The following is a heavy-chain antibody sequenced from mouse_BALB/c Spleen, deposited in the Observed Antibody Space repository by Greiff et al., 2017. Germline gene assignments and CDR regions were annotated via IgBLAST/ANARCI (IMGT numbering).Heavy chain of an antibody. CDR3: ARSDYDYAMDY. V-gene: IGHV3-2*02. J-gene: IGHJ4*01. D-gene: IGHD2-4*01. CDR1: GYSITSDYA. Sequence: VQLKESGPGLVKPSQSLSLTCTVTGYSITSDYAWNWLRQFPGNKLEWMGYISYSGSTSYNPSLKSRISITRDTTKNQFFLQLNSVTTEDTATYYCARSDYDYAMDYWGQGTSVTVSA. CDR2: ISYSGST.